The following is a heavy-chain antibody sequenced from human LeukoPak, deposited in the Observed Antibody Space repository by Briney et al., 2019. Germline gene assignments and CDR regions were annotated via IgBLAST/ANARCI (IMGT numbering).Heavy chain of an antibody. V-gene: IGHV3-7*01. CDR1: GFTFNKYW. CDR3: ARDAGAGFDY. CDR2: IKEDGSEK. J-gene: IGHJ4*02. D-gene: IGHD6-13*01. Sequence: GGSLRLSCAASGFTFNKYWMSWVRQAPGKGLEWVANIKEDGSEKNYVDSVKGRFTISRDDAKNSLYLQMNSLSAEDTAVYYCARDAGAGFDYWGQGALVTVSS.